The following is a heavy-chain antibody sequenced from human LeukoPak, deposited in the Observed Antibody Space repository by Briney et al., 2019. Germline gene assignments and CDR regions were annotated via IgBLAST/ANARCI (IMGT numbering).Heavy chain of an antibody. CDR1: GYTFTSYD. J-gene: IGHJ6*03. D-gene: IGHD6-6*01. V-gene: IGHV1-2*02. CDR2: INPNSGGT. Sequence: ASVKVSCKASGYTFTSYDINWVRQAPGQGLEWMGWINPNSGGTNYAQKFQGRVTMTRDTSISTAYMELSRLRSDDTAVYYCASGSIAARWIAYYMDVWGKGTTVTVSS. CDR3: ASGSIAARWIAYYMDV.